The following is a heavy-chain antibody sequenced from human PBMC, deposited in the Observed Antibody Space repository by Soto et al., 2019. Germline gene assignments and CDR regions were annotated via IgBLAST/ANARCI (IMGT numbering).Heavy chain of an antibody. CDR1: GFTFSSYD. CDR2: IGTAGDT. D-gene: IGHD1-26*01. V-gene: IGHV3-13*01. Sequence: EVQLVESGGGLVQPGGSLRLSCAASGFTFSSYDMHWFRQATGKGLEWVSAIGTAGDTYYPGSVKGRFTISRENAKNSLYLQMNSLRAEDTAVYYCARERIVGATGTFDYWGQGTLVTVSS. J-gene: IGHJ4*02. CDR3: ARERIVGATGTFDY.